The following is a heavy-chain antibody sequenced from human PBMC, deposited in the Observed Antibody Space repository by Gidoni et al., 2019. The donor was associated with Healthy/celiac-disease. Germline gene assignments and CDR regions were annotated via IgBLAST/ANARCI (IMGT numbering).Heavy chain of an antibody. D-gene: IGHD3-10*01. J-gene: IGHJ4*02. CDR3: AKDLPIRTTYYYGSGSDYGPTY. CDR1: GFPFSSSA. CDR2: ISGSGGST. V-gene: IGHV3-23*01. Sequence: EVQLLESGGGLVQPGGSLRLSCAASGFPFSSSAMSWVRQAPGKGLEWVSAISGSGGSTYYADSVKGRFTISRDNSKNTLYLQMNSLRAEDTAVYYCAKDLPIRTTYYYGSGSDYGPTYWGQGTLVTVSS.